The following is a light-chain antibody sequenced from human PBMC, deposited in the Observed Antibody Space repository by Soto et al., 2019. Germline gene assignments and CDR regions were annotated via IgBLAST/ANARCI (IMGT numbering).Light chain of an antibody. CDR1: QSINSG. Sequence: DIQMTQSPSTLSASVGDRVTITCRASQSINSGFAWYQQKPGKAPNLLMYNASTLESGAPSRFSGSGSGTEFSLTISSLQPDDFATYYCQQYNDYYRMFGQGTKVDIK. V-gene: IGKV1-5*03. CDR3: QQYNDYYRM. J-gene: IGKJ1*01. CDR2: NAS.